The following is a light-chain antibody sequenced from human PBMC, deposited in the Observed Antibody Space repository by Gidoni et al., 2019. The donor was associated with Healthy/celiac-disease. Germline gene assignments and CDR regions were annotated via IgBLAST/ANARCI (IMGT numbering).Light chain of an antibody. CDR3: MQALQTPLT. CDR2: LGS. Sequence: DIVMTQSPLSLPVTPGEPASIPCRSSQSLLHSNGYNYLDWYLQKPGQSPQLLIYLGSNRASGVHDRFSGSGSGTDFTLKISRVEAEDVGVYYCMQALQTPLTFGGXTKVEIK. J-gene: IGKJ4*01. V-gene: IGKV2-28*01. CDR1: QSLLHSNGYNY.